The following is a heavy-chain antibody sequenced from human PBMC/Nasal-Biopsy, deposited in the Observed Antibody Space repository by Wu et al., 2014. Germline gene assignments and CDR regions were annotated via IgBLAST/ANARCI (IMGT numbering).Heavy chain of an antibody. J-gene: IGHJ5*02. CDR3: ARLGDTGWGPNWFDP. Sequence: RLSCAASGFAFSTYAMSWVRQAPGKGLEWVSSISGSSDNINSADSVKGRFTISRDNAKNSVYLQMNSLRVEDTAVYYCARLGDTGWGPNWFDPWGQGTLVTVSA. CDR2: ISGSSDNI. D-gene: IGHD1-26*01. CDR1: GFAFSTYA. V-gene: IGHV3-21*01.